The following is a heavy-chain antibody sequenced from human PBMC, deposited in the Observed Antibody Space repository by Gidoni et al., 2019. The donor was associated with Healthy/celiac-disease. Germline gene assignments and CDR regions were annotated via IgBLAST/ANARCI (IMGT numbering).Heavy chain of an antibody. J-gene: IGHJ5*02. V-gene: IGHV4-59*01. Sequence: QVQLQESGPGLVKPSETLSLTCTVSGGSISSYYWSWIRPPPGKGLEWIGYIYYSGSTNYNPSLKSRVTISVDTSKNQFSLKLSSVTAADTAVYYCARVRVYDSVSWFDPWGQGTLVTVSS. CDR3: ARVRVYDSVSWFDP. CDR1: GGSISSYY. D-gene: IGHD3-22*01. CDR2: IYYSGST.